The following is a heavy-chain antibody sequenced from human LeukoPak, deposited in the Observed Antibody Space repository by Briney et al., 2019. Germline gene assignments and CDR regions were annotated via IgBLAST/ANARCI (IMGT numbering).Heavy chain of an antibody. J-gene: IGHJ4*02. Sequence: RGGSQRPACAASGFTFTIYWMSCARHAPGRGRGLVAKIKQERSEKYYVGSVKGRFTISRDNAKNSLYLQMNSLRAEDTAVYYCARLREIPVFGVVTKFTSYFVFWGQGTLVTVSS. D-gene: IGHD3-3*01. CDR2: IKQERSEK. V-gene: IGHV3-7*01. CDR1: GFTFTIYW. CDR3: ARLREIPVFGVVTKFTSYFVF.